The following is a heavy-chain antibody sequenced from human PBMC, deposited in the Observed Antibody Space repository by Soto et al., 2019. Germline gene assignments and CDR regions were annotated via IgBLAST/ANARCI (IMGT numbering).Heavy chain of an antibody. Sequence: AGGSLRLSCAASGFSFSDHAMHWVRRAPGKGLEWVALVAHDGTSKYYAGSVKGRFTIASDKTSNTLFLQMASLDTEETAVYYWSSDNSITGIVAGIDLWGRGTLVTVSS. CDR2: VAHDGTSK. J-gene: IGHJ5*02. CDR1: GFSFSDHA. V-gene: IGHV3-30-3*01. D-gene: IGHD1-20*01. CDR3: SSDNSITGIVAGIDL.